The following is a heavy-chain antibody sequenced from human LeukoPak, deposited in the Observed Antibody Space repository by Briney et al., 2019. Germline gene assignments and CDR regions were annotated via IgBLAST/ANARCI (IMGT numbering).Heavy chain of an antibody. J-gene: IGHJ4*02. CDR2: IYYSGST. CDR1: GGSISSGGYY. D-gene: IGHD2-15*01. V-gene: IGHV4-31*03. Sequence: SETLSLTCTVSGGSISSGGYYWSWIRQHPGKGLEWIGYIYYSGSTYYNPSLKSRVTISVDTSKNQFSLKLSSVTAADTAVYYCARASCSGGSCYGSNWGSTDYWGQGTLVTVSS. CDR3: ARASCSGGSCYGSNWGSTDY.